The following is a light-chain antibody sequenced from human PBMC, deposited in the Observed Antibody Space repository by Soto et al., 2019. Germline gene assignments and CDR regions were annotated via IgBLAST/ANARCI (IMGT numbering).Light chain of an antibody. CDR1: ASIRKY. V-gene: IGKV1-39*01. CDR2: AAS. J-gene: IGKJ3*01. CDR3: QQSYNSPL. Sequence: DIQMTQSPSSLSASVGDRVTITCRASASIRKYLNWYQQNPGKAPKLLIYAASSLRSGVPSRFSGRGSGTAVTLTISGLQPEDFATYYCQQSYNSPLFGPGTKVELK.